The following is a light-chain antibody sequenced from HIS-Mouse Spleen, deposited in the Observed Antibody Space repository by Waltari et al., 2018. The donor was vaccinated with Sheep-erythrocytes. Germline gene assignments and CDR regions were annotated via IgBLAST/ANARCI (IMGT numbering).Light chain of an antibody. V-gene: IGLV1-51*01. J-gene: IGLJ3*02. Sequence: QSVLTQPPSVSAAPGQKVTISCSGSSSNRGNNYLSSYHQLPETAPKLLIYDNNKRPSGIPDRFSGSKSGTSATLGITGLQTGDEADYYCGTWDSSLSAGRVFGGGTKLTVL. CDR1: SSNRGNNY. CDR3: GTWDSSLSAGRV. CDR2: DNN.